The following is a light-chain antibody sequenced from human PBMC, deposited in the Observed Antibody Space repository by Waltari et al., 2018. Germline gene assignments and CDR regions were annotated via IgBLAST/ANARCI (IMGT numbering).Light chain of an antibody. J-gene: IGLJ3*02. CDR3: CSYAGTYRWV. CDR2: DVF. CDR1: SSTVGTYHY. V-gene: IGLV2-11*01. Sequence: QSALTQPRSVSGSPGQSVTISCTGTSSTVGTYHYVSWYQQLPGKAPKLMLADVFKRPSGVPDRFSGSKSGYTASLTISGLQAEDEADYYCCSYAGTYRWVFGGGTKVTVL.